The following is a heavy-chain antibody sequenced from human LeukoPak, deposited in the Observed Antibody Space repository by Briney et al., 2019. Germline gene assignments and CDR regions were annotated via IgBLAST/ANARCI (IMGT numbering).Heavy chain of an antibody. CDR3: ARSGYCSSTSCYRIGWFDP. J-gene: IGHJ5*02. V-gene: IGHV4-59*01. CDR1: GGSISSYY. Sequence: SETLSLTCTVSGGSISSYYWSWIRQPPGKGLEWIGYIYYSGSTNYNPSLKSRVTISVDTSKNQFSLKLSSVTAADTAVYYCARSGYCSSTSCYRIGWFDPWGQGTLVTVSS. CDR2: IYYSGST. D-gene: IGHD2-2*01.